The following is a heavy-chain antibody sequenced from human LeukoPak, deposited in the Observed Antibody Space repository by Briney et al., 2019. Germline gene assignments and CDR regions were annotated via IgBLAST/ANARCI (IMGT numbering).Heavy chain of an antibody. CDR3: ARGPIVVVPAAIHYYGMDV. CDR1: GGTFSSYA. Sequence: SVKVSCKASGGTFSSYAISWVRQAPGQGLEWMGRIIPILGIANYAQKFQGRVTITADKSTSTAYMELSSLRSEDTAVYYCARGPIVVVPAAIHYYGMDVWGQGATVTVSS. J-gene: IGHJ6*02. CDR2: IIPILGIA. D-gene: IGHD2-2*01. V-gene: IGHV1-69*04.